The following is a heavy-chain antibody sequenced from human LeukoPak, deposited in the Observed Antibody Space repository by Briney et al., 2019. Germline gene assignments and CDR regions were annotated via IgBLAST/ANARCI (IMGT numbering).Heavy chain of an antibody. CDR2: IRYDGSNK. D-gene: IGHD3-10*01. CDR1: GFTFSSYV. J-gene: IGHJ6*03. CDR3: AKEGMVRGGYYYYYMDV. V-gene: IGHV3-30*02. Sequence: PGGSLRLSCAASGFTFSSYVMHWVRQAPGKGLEWVAFIRYDGSNKYYADSVKGRFTISRDNSKNTLYLQMNSLRAEDTAVYYCAKEGMVRGGYYYYYMDVWGKGTTVTISS.